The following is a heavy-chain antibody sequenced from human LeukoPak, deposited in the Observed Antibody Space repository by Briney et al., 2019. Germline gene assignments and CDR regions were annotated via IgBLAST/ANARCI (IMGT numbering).Heavy chain of an antibody. CDR2: ISSNGGST. Sequence: GGSLRLSCAASGFTFSSYSMHWVRPAPGEGLEYVSAISSNGGSTYYANSVKGRFTISRDNSKNTLYLQMGSLRAEDMAVYYCARDGYEHPNAFGIWGQGTMVTVSS. CDR3: ARDGYEHPNAFGI. J-gene: IGHJ3*02. CDR1: GFTFSSYS. V-gene: IGHV3-64*01. D-gene: IGHD5-12*01.